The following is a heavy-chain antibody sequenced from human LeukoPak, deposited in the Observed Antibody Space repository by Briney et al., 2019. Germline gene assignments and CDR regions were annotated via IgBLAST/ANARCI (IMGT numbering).Heavy chain of an antibody. V-gene: IGHV3-23*01. CDR3: ATSLGYCSGGSCPPSY. J-gene: IGHJ4*02. Sequence: GGSLRLSCAATRFTFSSYAMSWVRQAPGKGLEWVSAISGVGGSTYYADSVKGRLTISRDNSKNTLYLQMNSLRAEDTAVYYCATSLGYCSGGSCPPSYWGQGSLVTVSS. CDR2: ISGVGGST. CDR1: RFTFSSYA. D-gene: IGHD2-15*01.